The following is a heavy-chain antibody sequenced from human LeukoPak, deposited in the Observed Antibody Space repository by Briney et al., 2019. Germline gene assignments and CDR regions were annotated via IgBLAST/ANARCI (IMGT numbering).Heavy chain of an antibody. CDR1: GGSFSGYY. D-gene: IGHD6-19*01. Sequence: SETLSLTCAVYGGSFSGYYWSWIRQPPGKGLEWIGEINHSGSTNYNPSLKSRVTISVDTSKNQFSLKLSSVTAADTAVYYCARRASIAVAGTLFDPWGQGTLVTVSS. J-gene: IGHJ5*02. CDR3: ARRASIAVAGTLFDP. CDR2: INHSGST. V-gene: IGHV4-34*01.